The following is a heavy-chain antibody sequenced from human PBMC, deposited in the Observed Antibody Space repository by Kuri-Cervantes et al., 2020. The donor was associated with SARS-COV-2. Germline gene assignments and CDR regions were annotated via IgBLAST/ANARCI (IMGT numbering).Heavy chain of an antibody. V-gene: IGHV4-59*11. D-gene: IGHD5-24*01. J-gene: IGHJ4*02. Sequence: SETLSLTCTVSGGSISSHYWSWIRQAPGKGLEWIGYIYYSGSTNYNPSLKSRVTISVGTSKNQFSLKLSSVTAADTAVYYCAREGMATINPGFDYWGQGTLVTVSS. CDR3: AREGMATINPGFDY. CDR1: GGSISSHY. CDR2: IYYSGST.